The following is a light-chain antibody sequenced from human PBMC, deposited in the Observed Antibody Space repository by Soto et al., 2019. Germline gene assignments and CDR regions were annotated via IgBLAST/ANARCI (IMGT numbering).Light chain of an antibody. CDR3: QQYGRSPWT. J-gene: IGKJ1*01. CDR2: GAS. CDR1: QSVISNS. Sequence: EIVLTQSPCTLSFSPWERATPSFMASQSVISNSLAWYQQKPGQVPRLLISGASSRATGIPDRFSGGGSGTDFTLTISRLEPEDFAVYFCQQYGRSPWTFGQGTKVDIK. V-gene: IGKV3-20*01.